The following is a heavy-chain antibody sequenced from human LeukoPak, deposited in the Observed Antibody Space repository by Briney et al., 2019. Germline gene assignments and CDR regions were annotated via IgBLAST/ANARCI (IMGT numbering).Heavy chain of an antibody. V-gene: IGHV3-9*01. CDR3: ARDRNYYASGSTDY. J-gene: IGHJ4*01. D-gene: IGHD3-10*01. CDR2: LSWDSASL. CDR1: GFTFDNYA. Sequence: GGSLTPSCAASGFTFDNYAMHWVRPAPGKGLEWVSGLSWDSASLAYADSVKGRFTISRDNAKNSLYLQMNSLRSEDTAFYYCARDRNYYASGSTDYWGHGILVTVSS.